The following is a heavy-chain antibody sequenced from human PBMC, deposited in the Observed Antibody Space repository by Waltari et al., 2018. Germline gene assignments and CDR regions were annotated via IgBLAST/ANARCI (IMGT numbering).Heavy chain of an antibody. CDR3: ARVTRFHYPDY. CDR1: GGSISSSSYS. CDR2: IYYSGRT. J-gene: IGHJ4*02. V-gene: IGHV4-39*07. D-gene: IGHD3-10*01. Sequence: QLQLQESGPGLVKPSETLSLTCTVSGGSISSSSYSWGWSRQPPGKGPEWIGNIYYSGRTYYNPSLKSRVTTSLDTSKNQFSLKVNSVTAADTAVYYCARVTRFHYPDYWGQGSLVTVSS.